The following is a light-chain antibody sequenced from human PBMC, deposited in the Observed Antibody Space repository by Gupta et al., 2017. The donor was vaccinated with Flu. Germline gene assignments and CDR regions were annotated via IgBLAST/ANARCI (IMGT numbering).Light chain of an antibody. V-gene: IGKV1-6*01. CDR2: NVS. J-gene: IGKJ4*01. CDR1: QDIRNT. CDR3: LHDYNYPLT. Sequence: AIQMTQSPSSLSASVGDRVTITCRASQDIRNTLGWYQQRPGKAPKLLMYNVSTLQSAVPSRFSGSGSGTDVTLTISSMKPEDLATYYGLHDYNYPLTFGGGTKVEIK.